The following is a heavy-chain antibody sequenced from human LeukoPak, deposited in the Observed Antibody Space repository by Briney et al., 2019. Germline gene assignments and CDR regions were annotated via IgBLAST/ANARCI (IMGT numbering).Heavy chain of an antibody. D-gene: IGHD7-27*01. Sequence: GGSLRLSCAASGFTFSSYSMNWVRQAPGKGLEWVSSISGSSSYIYYADSVKGRFTISRDNAKNSLYLQMNSLRAEDTAVYYCARAWGFGLDYWGQGTLVTVSS. CDR3: ARAWGFGLDY. CDR1: GFTFSSYS. J-gene: IGHJ4*02. CDR2: ISGSSSYI. V-gene: IGHV3-21*01.